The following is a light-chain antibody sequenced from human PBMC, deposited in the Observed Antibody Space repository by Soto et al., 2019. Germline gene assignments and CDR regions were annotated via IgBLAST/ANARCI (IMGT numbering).Light chain of an antibody. CDR2: DAS. V-gene: IGKV3-15*01. J-gene: IGKJ5*01. CDR3: QQYKNWPLIT. CDR1: QSVSTNN. Sequence: IVLTQSPGTLSSSPGERATLSCRASQSVSTNNLAWYQQKPGQAPRLLIYDASTRATGLPARFSGSGSGTEFTLTVSSLQSEDFAVYYCQQYKNWPLITFGQGTRLEIK.